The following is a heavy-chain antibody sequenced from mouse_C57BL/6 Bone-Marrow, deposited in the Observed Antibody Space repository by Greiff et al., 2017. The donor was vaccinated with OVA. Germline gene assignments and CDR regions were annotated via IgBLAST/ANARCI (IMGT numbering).Heavy chain of an antibody. Sequence: DVKLQESGEGLVKPGGSLKLSCAASGFTFSSYAMSWVRQTPEKRLEWVAYISSGGDYIYYADTVKGRFTISRDNARNTLYLQMSSLKSEDTAMYYCTRDRHNYYGSSAYWGQGTLVTVSA. CDR3: TRDRHNYYGSSAY. D-gene: IGHD1-1*01. CDR1: GFTFSSYA. J-gene: IGHJ3*01. CDR2: ISSGGDYI. V-gene: IGHV5-9-1*02.